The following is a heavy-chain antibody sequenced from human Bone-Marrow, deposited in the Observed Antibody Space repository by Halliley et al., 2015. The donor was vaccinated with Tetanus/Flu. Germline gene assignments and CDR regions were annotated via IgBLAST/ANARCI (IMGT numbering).Heavy chain of an antibody. V-gene: IGHV3-21*01. J-gene: IGHJ4*02. D-gene: IGHD2-2*01. CDR1: GLDLYTHS. CDR2: ISSSSLHI. Sequence: SLRLSCAVSGLDLYTHSLNWVRQAPGKGLEWVSSISSSSLHIYYTDSVKGRFAISRDNAKSSLNLQMRSLGVEDTAVYYCAAGSSPNSYYFDHWGQGILVTVAS. CDR3: AAGSSPNSYYFDH.